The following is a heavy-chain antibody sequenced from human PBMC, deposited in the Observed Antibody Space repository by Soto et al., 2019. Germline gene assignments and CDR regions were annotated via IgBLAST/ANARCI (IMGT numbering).Heavy chain of an antibody. CDR3: ARGSSIAARPGGY. J-gene: IGHJ4*02. V-gene: IGHV1-69*13. CDR1: GGTFSSYA. D-gene: IGHD6-6*01. CDR2: IIPIFGTA. Sequence: SVKVSCKASGGTFSSYAISWVRQAPGQGLEWMGGIIPIFGTANYAQKFQGRVTMTADESTSTAYMELSRLRSEDTAVYYCARGSSIAARPGGYWGQGTLVTVSS.